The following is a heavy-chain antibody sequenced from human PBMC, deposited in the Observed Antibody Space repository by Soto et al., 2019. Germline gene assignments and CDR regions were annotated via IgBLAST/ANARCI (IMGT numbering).Heavy chain of an antibody. CDR2: IYYSGNT. V-gene: IGHV4-31*03. J-gene: IGHJ6*02. D-gene: IGHD5-18*01. CDR1: GGSIRSGGYY. CDR3: ARDRLMATAGTARHYFGLDV. Sequence: SETLSLTCTVSGGSIRSGGYYWSWVRQNPRRGLEWIGNIYYSGNTYYNPSLKSRLTISVDTSKNQFSLNLSSVTAADTAVYYCARDRLMATAGTARHYFGLDVWGQGTTVTAP.